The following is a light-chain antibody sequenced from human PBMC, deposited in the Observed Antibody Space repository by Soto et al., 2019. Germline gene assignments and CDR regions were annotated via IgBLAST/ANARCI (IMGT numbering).Light chain of an antibody. J-gene: IGLJ7*01. CDR1: SSDVGGYNY. CDR3: ASYASSSSLGV. CDR2: DVS. Sequence: QSALTQPASVSGSPGQSITLSCTGTSSDVGGYNYVSWYQQHPGKAPKLIIYDVSNRPSGVSNRFSGSQSGNTASLTISGLQAEDEADYYCASYASSSSLGVFGGGTQLTVL. V-gene: IGLV2-14*01.